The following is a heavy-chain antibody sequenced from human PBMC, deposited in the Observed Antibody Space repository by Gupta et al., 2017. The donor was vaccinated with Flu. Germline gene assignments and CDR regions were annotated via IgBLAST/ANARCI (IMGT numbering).Heavy chain of an antibody. V-gene: IGHV3-11*06. CDR2: IGSGSNT. Sequence: VQLVESGGGLVQPGGSLRLTCVMSGFTFSDSHMNWIRQAPVKGLEWIAYIGSGSNTDYADSVRGRFPISSDKARDSLFLQMNSRGDEDKDLYYCARDLNWAFIGGGHGAHVTVSS. J-gene: IGHJ1*01. D-gene: IGHD3-10*01. CDR1: GFTFSDSH. CDR3: ARDLNWAFIG.